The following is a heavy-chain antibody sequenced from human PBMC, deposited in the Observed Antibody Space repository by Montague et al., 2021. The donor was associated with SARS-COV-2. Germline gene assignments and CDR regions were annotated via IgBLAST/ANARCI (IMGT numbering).Heavy chain of an antibody. CDR1: GISLSTSGVG. J-gene: IGHJ5*02. CDR2: IYWDDDE. Sequence: PALVKPTQTLTLTCTFSGISLSTSGVGVPWIRQPPGKALEWLALIYWDDDERYSPSMRSRLTITKDTSENQVVLRMTNMDTMDTATYYCAPLGFDSRSYYAPHNWFDPWGQGILVTVSP. V-gene: IGHV2-5*02. CDR3: APLGFDSRSYYAPHNWFDP. D-gene: IGHD3-10*01.